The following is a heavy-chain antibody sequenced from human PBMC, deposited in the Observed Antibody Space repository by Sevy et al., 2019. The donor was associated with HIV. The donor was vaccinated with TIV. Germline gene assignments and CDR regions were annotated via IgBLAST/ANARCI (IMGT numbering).Heavy chain of an antibody. V-gene: IGHV3-30-3*01. CDR2: TSYDGSSN. Sequence: GGSLRLSCAASGFTFSNFAMHWVRQAPGKGLEWVAITSYDGSSNYYADSVKGRFTISRDNSKHTLYLQMNSLTVEDTAGYCCARDDCDNSGYRIAYWGQGTLVTVSS. D-gene: IGHD3-22*01. J-gene: IGHJ4*02. CDR1: GFTFSNFA. CDR3: ARDDCDNSGYRIAY.